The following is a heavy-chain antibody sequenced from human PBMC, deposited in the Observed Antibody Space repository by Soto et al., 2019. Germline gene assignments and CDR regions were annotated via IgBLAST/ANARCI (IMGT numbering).Heavy chain of an antibody. CDR1: GFTFSSYA. CDR2: ISGSGGST. D-gene: IGHD1-26*01. Sequence: GGSLRLSCAASGFTFSSYAMSWVRQAPGKGLEWVSAISGSGGSTYYADSVKGRFTISRDNSKNTLYLQMNSLRAEDTAVYYCAKVGGSGLLPDEVDYWGQGTLVTVSS. J-gene: IGHJ4*02. CDR3: AKVGGSGLLPDEVDY. V-gene: IGHV3-23*01.